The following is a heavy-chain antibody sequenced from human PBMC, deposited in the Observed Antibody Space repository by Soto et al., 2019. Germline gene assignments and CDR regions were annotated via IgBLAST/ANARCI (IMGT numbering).Heavy chain of an antibody. V-gene: IGHV1-3*05. CDR1: GYTFTGYA. D-gene: IGHD6-19*01. CDR3: AGAVAVPADFDS. J-gene: IGHJ4*02. CDR2: INAGNGNT. Sequence: QVQLVQSGAEEKKPGASVKVSCKASGYTFTGYAMHWVRQAPGQRLEWMGWINAGNGNTKYSQKFQGRVTITRDTSASSAYMGLSSLRAEATAVYYCAGAVAVPADFDSWGQGTLVTVSS.